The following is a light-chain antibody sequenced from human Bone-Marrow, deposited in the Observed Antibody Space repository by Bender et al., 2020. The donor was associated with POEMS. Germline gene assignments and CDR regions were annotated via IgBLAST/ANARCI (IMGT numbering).Light chain of an antibody. CDR1: SSDNY. Sequence: QSGMTQPPSASGSPGQSVAISCSGTSSDNYVSWYQQHPGKAPKLIIYEVTKRPSGVPDRFSGSKSGNTASLTVSGLQADDEADYYCTSYAGINNLGVFGGGTKLTVL. J-gene: IGLJ3*02. CDR2: EVT. CDR3: TSYAGINNLGV. V-gene: IGLV2-8*01.